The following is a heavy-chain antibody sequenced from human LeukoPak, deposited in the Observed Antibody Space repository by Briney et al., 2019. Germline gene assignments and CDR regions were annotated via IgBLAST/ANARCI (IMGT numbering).Heavy chain of an antibody. Sequence: PGGSLRLSCAASGFTFSSDVMSWVRQAPGKGLEWVSYISSSGSTIYYADSVKGRFTISRDNAKNSLYLQMNSLRAEDTAVYYCARDNYRRFDYWGQGTLVTVSS. J-gene: IGHJ4*02. CDR1: GFTFSSDV. V-gene: IGHV3-48*03. CDR2: ISSSGSTI. CDR3: ARDNYRRFDY. D-gene: IGHD4-11*01.